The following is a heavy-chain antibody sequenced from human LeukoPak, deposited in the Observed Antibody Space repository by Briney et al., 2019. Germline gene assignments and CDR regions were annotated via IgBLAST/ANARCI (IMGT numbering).Heavy chain of an antibody. CDR2: LNPSDGST. V-gene: IGHV1-46*01. Sequence: ASVKVSCKASGYTFAKYYIHWVRQAPGQGLEWMGILNPSDGSTDYAQKFQGRVTMTRDTSTSTVYMELSSLRSEDTAVYYCARERYCSGGSCYWFDPWGQGTLVTVSS. J-gene: IGHJ5*02. CDR3: ARERYCSGGSCYWFDP. CDR1: GYTFAKYY. D-gene: IGHD2-15*01.